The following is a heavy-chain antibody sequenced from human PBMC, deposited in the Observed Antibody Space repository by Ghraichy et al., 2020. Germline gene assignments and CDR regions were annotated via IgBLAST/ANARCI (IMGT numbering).Heavy chain of an antibody. D-gene: IGHD3-10*01. Sequence: GGSLRLSCAASGFTFSNYAMSWVRQAPGKGLEWVSGASGSGGGTYYADSVKGRFTISRDNSKNTLYLQVNSLRAEDTAVYYCAKGTRDTTVRGVIDYWGQGTLVTVSS. CDR1: GFTFSNYA. CDR3: AKGTRDTTVRGVIDY. V-gene: IGHV3-23*01. J-gene: IGHJ4*02. CDR2: ASGSGGGT.